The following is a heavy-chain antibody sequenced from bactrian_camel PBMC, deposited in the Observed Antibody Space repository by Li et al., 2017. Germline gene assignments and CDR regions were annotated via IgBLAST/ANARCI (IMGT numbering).Heavy chain of an antibody. J-gene: IGHJ6*01. CDR2: ITTGTGNT. CDR1: GFAFDSD. CDR3: ALDNKNTEGFCHMGAAFDN. D-gene: IGHD3*01. Sequence: HVQLVESGGGSVQAGGSLRLSCTASGFAFDSDMGWFRLAPGSECEGVATITTGTGNTDYADSVKGRFTISQDNAKNTAYLHMNSLKPEDTAMYVCALDNKNTEGFCHMGAAFDNWGQGTQVTVS. V-gene: IGHV3S63*01.